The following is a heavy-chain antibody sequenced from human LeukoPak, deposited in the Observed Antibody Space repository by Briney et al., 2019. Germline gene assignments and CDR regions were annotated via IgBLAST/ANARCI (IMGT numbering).Heavy chain of an antibody. CDR1: GDSVSSNSAA. Sequence: SQTPSLTSAISGDSVSSNSAAWNWIRQSPSRGLEWLGRTYFRSKWSNDYAVSAKSRITINPDTSKNQFCRKLSSVTAADTAVYYCARHERRAVEFFDYGGQRTLVSVSS. V-gene: IGHV6-1*01. CDR3: ARHERRAVEFFDY. CDR2: TYFRSKWSN. D-gene: IGHD6-19*01. J-gene: IGHJ4*02.